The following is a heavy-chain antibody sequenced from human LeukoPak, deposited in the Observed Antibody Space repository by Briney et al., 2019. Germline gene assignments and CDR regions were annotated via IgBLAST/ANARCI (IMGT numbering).Heavy chain of an antibody. J-gene: IGHJ5*02. V-gene: IGHV4-4*07. Sequence: SETLSLTCTVSGGSISSYYWSWIRQPAGKGLEWIGRIYTSGSTNYNPSLKSRVTISVDKSKNQFSLKLSSVTAADTAVYYCARGYSSGWYSPLLDWFGPWGQGTLVTVSS. CDR1: GGSISSYY. CDR3: ARGYSSGWYSPLLDWFGP. CDR2: IYTSGST. D-gene: IGHD6-19*01.